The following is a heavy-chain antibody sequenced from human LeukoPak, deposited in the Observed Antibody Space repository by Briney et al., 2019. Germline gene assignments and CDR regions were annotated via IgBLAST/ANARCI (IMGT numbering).Heavy chain of an antibody. CDR3: AKDSVYYGSGLRFFY. Sequence: GGSLRLSCAASGFTFSSYAMSWVRQPPGKGLEWVSAISGSGGSTYYADSVKGRFTISRDNSKNTLYLQMNSLRAEDTAVYYCAKDSVYYGSGLRFFYWGQGTLVTVSS. CDR2: ISGSGGST. CDR1: GFTFSSYA. J-gene: IGHJ4*02. V-gene: IGHV3-23*01. D-gene: IGHD3-10*01.